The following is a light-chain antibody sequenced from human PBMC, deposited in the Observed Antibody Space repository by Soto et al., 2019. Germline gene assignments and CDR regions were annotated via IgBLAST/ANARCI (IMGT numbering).Light chain of an antibody. CDR3: QQSNSYPWT. CDR2: DAS. CDR1: RGIITR. J-gene: IGKJ1*01. Sequence: DIQMTQSPSTLSASAGDRVTITCRASRGIITRLAWFQQKPGKAHKLLIYDASNLESGIPSRFSGSGSGTEFTLTISSLQPDDFATYYCQQSNSYPWTFGQGTKVEI. V-gene: IGKV1-5*01.